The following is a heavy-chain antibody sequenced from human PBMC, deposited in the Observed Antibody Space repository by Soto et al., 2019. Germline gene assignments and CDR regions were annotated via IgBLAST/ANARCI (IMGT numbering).Heavy chain of an antibody. D-gene: IGHD6-13*01. V-gene: IGHV1-69*12. J-gene: IGHJ6*02. CDR1: GGTFSSYA. Sequence: QVQLVQSGAAVKKPGSSVKVSCKASGGTFSSYAISWVRQAPGQGLEWMGGIIPIFGTANYAQKFQGRVTITADESTSRAYMELSSLRSEDTAVYYCAILMSIAAAGINYYGMDVWGQATTVTVSS. CDR2: IIPIFGTA. CDR3: AILMSIAAAGINYYGMDV.